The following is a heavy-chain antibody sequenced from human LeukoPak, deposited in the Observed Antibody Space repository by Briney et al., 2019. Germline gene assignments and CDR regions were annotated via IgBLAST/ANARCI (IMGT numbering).Heavy chain of an antibody. CDR2: ISYDGSNK. V-gene: IGHV3-30*18. Sequence: GGSLRLSCAASGFTFSSYGMHWVRQAPGKGLEWVAVISYDGSNKYYADSVKGRFTISRDNSKNTLYLQMNSLGAEDTAVYYCAKDAEGFYYDSSGYHDSYYYYYMDVWGKGTTVTVPS. D-gene: IGHD3-22*01. CDR1: GFTFSSYG. J-gene: IGHJ6*03. CDR3: AKDAEGFYYDSSGYHDSYYYYYMDV.